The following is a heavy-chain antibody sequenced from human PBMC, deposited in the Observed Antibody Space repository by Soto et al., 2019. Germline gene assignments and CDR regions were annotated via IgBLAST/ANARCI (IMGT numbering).Heavy chain of an antibody. CDR1: GGSTSSGDYY. CDR3: ARALLTYYYDSSGLGGNWFDP. Sequence: SETLSLTCTVSGGSTSSGDYYWSWIRQPPGKGLEWIGYIYYSGSTYYNPSLKSRVTISVDTSKNQFSLKLSSVTAADTAVYYCARALLTYYYDSSGLGGNWFDPWGQGTLVTVSS. D-gene: IGHD3-22*01. J-gene: IGHJ5*02. V-gene: IGHV4-30-4*01. CDR2: IYYSGST.